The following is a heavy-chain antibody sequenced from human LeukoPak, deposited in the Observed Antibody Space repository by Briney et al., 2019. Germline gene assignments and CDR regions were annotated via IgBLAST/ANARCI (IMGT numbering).Heavy chain of an antibody. CDR3: ATYSESSDFDY. CDR1: GFTFSSYG. D-gene: IGHD1-26*01. J-gene: IGHJ4*02. Sequence: PGGSLRLSCAASGFTFSSYGMHWVRQAPGKGLEWVAVISYDGSNKYYADSVKGRFTISRDNSKNTLYLQMNSLRAEDTAVYYCATYSESSDFDYWGQGTLVTVSS. CDR2: ISYDGSNK. V-gene: IGHV3-30*03.